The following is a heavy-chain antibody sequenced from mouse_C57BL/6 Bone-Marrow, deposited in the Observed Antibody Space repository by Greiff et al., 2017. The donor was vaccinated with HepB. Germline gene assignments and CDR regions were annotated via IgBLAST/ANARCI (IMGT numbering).Heavy chain of an antibody. CDR1: GFTFSSYA. J-gene: IGHJ3*01. D-gene: IGHD2-3*01. Sequence: DVQLVESGEGLVKPGGSLKLSCAASGFTFSSYAMSWVRQTPEKRLEWVAYISSGGDYIYYADTVKGRFTISRDNARNTLYLQMSSLKSEDTAMYYCTRVGWLLRSFAYWGQGTLVTVSA. CDR2: ISSGGDYI. CDR3: TRVGWLLRSFAY. V-gene: IGHV5-9-1*02.